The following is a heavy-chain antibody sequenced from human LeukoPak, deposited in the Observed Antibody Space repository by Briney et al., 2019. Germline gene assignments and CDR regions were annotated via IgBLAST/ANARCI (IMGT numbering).Heavy chain of an antibody. J-gene: IGHJ3*02. CDR1: GGTFSSYA. CDR2: IIPIFGTA. V-gene: IGHV1-69*13. Sequence: GASVKVSCTASGGTFSSYAISWVRQAPGQGLEWMGGIIPIFGTANYAQKFRGRVTITADESTSTAYMELSSLRSEDTAVYYCARVPGDHDAFDIWGQGTMVTVSS. CDR3: ARVPGDHDAFDI.